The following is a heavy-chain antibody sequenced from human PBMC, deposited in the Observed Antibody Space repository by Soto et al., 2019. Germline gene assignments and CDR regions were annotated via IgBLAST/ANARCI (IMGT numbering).Heavy chain of an antibody. CDR2: IYWDDDK. CDR1: GFSLTETGMG. V-gene: IGHV2-5*02. CDR3: AHRRSGYFDS. Sequence: QITLKESGPTLVKPTQTLTLTCTFSGFSLTETGMGVGWIRQPSGKALEWLALIYWDDDKRYSPSLKRGLTISKDASKNQVVLTKTNVDAVDTATYYCAHRRSGYFDSWGQGTLVTVSS. J-gene: IGHJ4*02.